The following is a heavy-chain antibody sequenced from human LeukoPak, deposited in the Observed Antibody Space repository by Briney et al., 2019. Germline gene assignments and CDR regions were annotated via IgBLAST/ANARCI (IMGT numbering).Heavy chain of an antibody. CDR1: GFTFSSYW. J-gene: IGHJ4*02. V-gene: IGHV1-24*01. Sequence: GGSLRLSCAASGFTFSSYWMSWVRQAPGKGLEWMGGFDPEDGETIYAQKFQGRVTMTEDTSTDTAYMELSSLGSEDTAVYYCATQARGYFYYWGQGTLVTVSS. CDR3: ATQARGYFYY. CDR2: FDPEDGET.